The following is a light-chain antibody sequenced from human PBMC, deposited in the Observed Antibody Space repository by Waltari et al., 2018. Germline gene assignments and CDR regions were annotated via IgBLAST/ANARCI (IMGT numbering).Light chain of an antibody. CDR1: QSVISY. J-gene: IGKJ2*03. CDR3: YQHSSGYS. CDR2: SAS. Sequence: VILTQSPATLSLSPGERATLSCRASQSVISYLAWYQQKPGQAPRLLIHSASSRATGIPDRFSCSGSGTEFTLTISSLEPEDVGVYHCYQHSSGYSFGQGTKVEIK. V-gene: IGKV3-11*01.